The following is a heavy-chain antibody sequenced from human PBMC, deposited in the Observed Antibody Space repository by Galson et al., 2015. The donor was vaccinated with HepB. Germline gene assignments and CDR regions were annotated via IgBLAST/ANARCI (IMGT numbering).Heavy chain of an antibody. V-gene: IGHV1-46*01. CDR3: ARETPDTYYFDY. D-gene: IGHD2-15*01. CDR1: GYTLTNYH. Sequence: SVKVSCKASGYTLTNYHFHWVRQAPGQGPEWMGKIFAGGGSTRYAERVQGRVTLTRDSSTSTIYMEVSSLRSDDTAFYYCARETPDTYYFDYWGQGALVTVSS. J-gene: IGHJ4*02. CDR2: IFAGGGST.